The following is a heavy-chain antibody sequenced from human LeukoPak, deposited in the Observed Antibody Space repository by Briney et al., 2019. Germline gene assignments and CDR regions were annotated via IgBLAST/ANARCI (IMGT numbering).Heavy chain of an antibody. J-gene: IGHJ3*02. CDR2: INPNSGGT. CDR3: ASARRGAARPSAFDI. Sequence: ASVKVSCKASGYTFTGYYMHWVRQAPGQGLEWMGWINPNSGGTNYAQKFQGRVTMTRDTSISTAYMELSRLRSDDTAVYYCASARRGAARPSAFDIWGQGTMVTVSS. CDR1: GYTFTGYY. V-gene: IGHV1-2*02. D-gene: IGHD6-6*01.